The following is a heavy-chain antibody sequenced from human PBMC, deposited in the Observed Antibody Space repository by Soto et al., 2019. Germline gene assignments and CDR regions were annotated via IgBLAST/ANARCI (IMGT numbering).Heavy chain of an antibody. CDR3: AKGERVRQWQTLGGRYYYYGMDV. J-gene: IGHJ6*02. CDR1: GFTFSSYA. D-gene: IGHD6-19*01. CDR2: ISGSGGST. Sequence: GGSLRLSCAASGFTFSSYAMSWVRQAPGKGLEWVSAISGSGGSTYYADSVKGRFTISRDNSKNTLYLQMNSLRAEDTAVYYCAKGERVRQWQTLGGRYYYYGMDVWGQGTTVTVSS. V-gene: IGHV3-23*01.